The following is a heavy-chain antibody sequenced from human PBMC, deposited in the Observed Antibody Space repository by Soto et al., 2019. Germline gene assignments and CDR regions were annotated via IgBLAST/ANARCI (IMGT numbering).Heavy chain of an antibody. CDR3: AKAKYYD. Sequence: EVQLLESGGGLVQPGGSLRLSCAASGFTLSNYGMNWVRQAPGKGLEWVTGISGSDGSTYYADSVKGRFTISRDSSKSTLYLQMNTLRAEDTAVYYCAKAKYYDWCQGTLVTVSS. CDR2: ISGSDGST. CDR1: GFTLSNYG. J-gene: IGHJ4*02. D-gene: IGHD3-16*01. V-gene: IGHV3-23*01.